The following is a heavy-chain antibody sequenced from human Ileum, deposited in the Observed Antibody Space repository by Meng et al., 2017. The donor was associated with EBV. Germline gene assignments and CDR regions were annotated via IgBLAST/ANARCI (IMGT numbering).Heavy chain of an antibody. J-gene: IGHJ5*02. CDR1: GDSVSSDKTS. CDR2: TYRRSRWYY. Sequence: QLQLPEAGPGLVPHSQSLSLSCVISGDSVSSDKTSWNWIRQSPSRGLEWLGRTYRRSRWYYDYALSVKSRINISPDTSKNQVSLQLNSVTDEDTGIYYCATSRIAKFDRWGQGTLVTVSS. V-gene: IGHV6-1*01. CDR3: ATSRIAKFDR.